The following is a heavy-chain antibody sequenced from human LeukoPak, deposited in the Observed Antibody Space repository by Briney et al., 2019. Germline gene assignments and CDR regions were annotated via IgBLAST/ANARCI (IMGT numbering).Heavy chain of an antibody. J-gene: IGHJ1*01. V-gene: IGHV3-30*18. CDR3: TKEVTPYTSGWYFQH. CDR2: ISHDGRTE. Sequence: GRSLRLSCAASEFIFSNYGMHWVRQAPGKGLEWVAVISHDGRTEFYADAVKGRFTISRDNSKNTLDLQMFSLRAEDTAVYYCTKEVTPYTSGWYFQHWGQGTLVTVSS. D-gene: IGHD6-25*01. CDR1: EFIFSNYG.